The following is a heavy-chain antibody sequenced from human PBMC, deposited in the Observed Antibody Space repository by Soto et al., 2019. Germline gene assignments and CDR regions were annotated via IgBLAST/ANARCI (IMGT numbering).Heavy chain of an antibody. V-gene: IGHV3-23*01. CDR3: AKSIGVAVVTPYYFAY. D-gene: IGHD2-15*01. Sequence: GGSLRLSCTASGFTFSSYAMSWVRQAPGKGLEWVSAISGSGGSTYYADSVKGRFTISRDNSKNTLYLQMTRLRAEDTAVYYCAKSIGVAVVTPYYFAYWGQGTLVTVS. CDR1: GFTFSSYA. CDR2: ISGSGGST. J-gene: IGHJ4*02.